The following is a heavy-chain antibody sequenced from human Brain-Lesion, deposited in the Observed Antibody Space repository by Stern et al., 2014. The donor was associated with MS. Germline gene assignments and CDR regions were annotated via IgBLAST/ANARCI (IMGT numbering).Heavy chain of an antibody. V-gene: IGHV3-74*02. D-gene: IGHD3-16*01. CDR3: ARGVGDY. CDR2: INRDGSDT. CDR1: GFNLSSYW. J-gene: IGHJ4*02. Sequence: EVPLVESGGGLVQPGGSLRLSCDASGFNLSSYWMHWVRQFPEKGLFWVSQINRDGSDTSYADSVKGRFSISRDNIRNMLYLRMTSLRAEDTAVYYCARGVGDYWGQGARVTVSS.